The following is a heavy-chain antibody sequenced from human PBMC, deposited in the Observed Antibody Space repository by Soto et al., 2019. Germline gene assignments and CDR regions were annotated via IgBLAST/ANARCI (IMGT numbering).Heavy chain of an antibody. CDR3: AKDSAVVVVAATPFDY. CDR1: GFTFRSYA. Sequence: EVQLLESGGGLVQPGGSLRLSCAASGFTFRSYAMSWVRQAPGKGLEWVSAISGSGGSTYYADSVKGRFTISRDNSKDTLYLQMNSLRAEDTAVYYCAKDSAVVVVAATPFDYWGQGTLVTVSS. V-gene: IGHV3-23*01. CDR2: ISGSGGST. J-gene: IGHJ4*02. D-gene: IGHD2-15*01.